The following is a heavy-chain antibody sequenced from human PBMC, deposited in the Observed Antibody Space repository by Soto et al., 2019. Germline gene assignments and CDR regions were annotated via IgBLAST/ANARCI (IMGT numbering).Heavy chain of an antibody. J-gene: IGHJ4*02. CDR3: ARGPPRYFDWLISFDY. CDR2: INHSGST. D-gene: IGHD3-9*01. Sequence: PSETLSLTCAVDGGSFSGYYWSWIRQPPGKGLEWIGEINHSGSTNYNPSLKSRVTISVDTSKNQFSLKLSSVTAADTAVYYCARGPPRYFDWLISFDYWGQGTLVTVSS. CDR1: GGSFSGYY. V-gene: IGHV4-34*01.